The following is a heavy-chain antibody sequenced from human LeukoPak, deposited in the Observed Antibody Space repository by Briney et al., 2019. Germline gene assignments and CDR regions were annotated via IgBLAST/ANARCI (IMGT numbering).Heavy chain of an antibody. CDR1: GFTFSTYW. V-gene: IGHV3-7*01. Sequence: GGSLRLSCAASGFTFSTYWINWVRQAPGKGLEWVAVINQEGSEQYYVDSVKGRFTISRDNAKNSLYLQMNSLRAEDTAVYYCARDFRNAGDYWGQGTLVTVSS. CDR3: ARDFRNAGDY. CDR2: INQEGSEQ. J-gene: IGHJ4*02. D-gene: IGHD1-14*01.